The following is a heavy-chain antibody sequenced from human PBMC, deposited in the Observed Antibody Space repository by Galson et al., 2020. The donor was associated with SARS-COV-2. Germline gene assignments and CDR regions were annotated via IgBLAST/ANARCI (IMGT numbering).Heavy chain of an antibody. J-gene: IGHJ4*02. Sequence: SQTLSLTCAVYGGSFSGYYWSWIRQPPGKGLEWIGEINHSGSTNYNPSLKSRVTISVDTSKNQFSLKLSSVTAADTAVYYCARLEEGCSSTSCYGGYGDYGGQGTLVTVSS. D-gene: IGHD2-2*01. V-gene: IGHV4-34*01. CDR1: GGSFSGYY. CDR3: ARLEEGCSSTSCYGGYGDY. CDR2: INHSGST.